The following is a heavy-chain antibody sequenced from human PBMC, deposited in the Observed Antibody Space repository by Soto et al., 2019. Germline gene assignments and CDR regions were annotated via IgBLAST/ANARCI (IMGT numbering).Heavy chain of an antibody. Sequence: QVQMVQSGAEVKKPGASVKVSCRASGYSFTSYDVNWVRQATGQGLEWMGWMNPNSGNTEFAQKFQGRVTMTRDTPISTAYMELSGLRSEDTAVYYCARYPYTSYCSDGSCSYDAFDIWGQGTVVTVSS. CDR2: MNPNSGNT. CDR1: GYSFTSYD. V-gene: IGHV1-8*01. J-gene: IGHJ3*02. D-gene: IGHD2-15*01. CDR3: ARYPYTSYCSDGSCSYDAFDI.